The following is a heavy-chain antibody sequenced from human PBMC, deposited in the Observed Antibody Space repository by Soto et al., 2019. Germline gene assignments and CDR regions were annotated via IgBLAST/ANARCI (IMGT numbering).Heavy chain of an antibody. Sequence: QEQVVESGGGVVQPGRSLRLSGAASGFTFSTHAMHWVRQAPGRGLEWVAIISYDVTTKDYADSVKGRFTISRDNSKNAVYLQMNSLRSEDKALYYCARDWRTAGSTGWFDPWGKGTLVTVAS. J-gene: IGHJ5*02. CDR2: ISYDVTTK. CDR1: GFTFSTHA. V-gene: IGHV3-30-3*01. D-gene: IGHD6-13*01. CDR3: ARDWRTAGSTGWFDP.